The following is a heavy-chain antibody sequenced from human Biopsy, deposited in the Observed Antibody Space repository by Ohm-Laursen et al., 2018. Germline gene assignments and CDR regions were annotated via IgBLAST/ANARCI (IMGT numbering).Heavy chain of an antibody. CDR3: ARDLK. Sequence: SLRLSCAASGFTFSAYEMNWVRQAPGKGLEWVSYISFTGTSSYYVDSVKGRFTISRDNAKNSLYLQMNSLRAEDTGIYYCARDLKWGQGTTVTVSS. V-gene: IGHV3-48*03. J-gene: IGHJ6*02. CDR2: ISFTGTSS. CDR1: GFTFSAYE.